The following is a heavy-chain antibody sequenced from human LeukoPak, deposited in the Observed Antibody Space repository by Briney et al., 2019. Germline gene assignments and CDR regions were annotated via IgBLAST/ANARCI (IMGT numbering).Heavy chain of an antibody. Sequence: SVKVSCKASGGTFSSYAISWVRQAPGQGLEWMGGIIPIFGTANYAQKFQGRVTITADESTSIAYMELSSLRSEDTAVYYCASTLSGSSWSYYYYYGMDVWGQGTTVTVSS. CDR1: GGTFSSYA. CDR3: ASTLSGSSWSYYYYYGMDV. D-gene: IGHD6-13*01. V-gene: IGHV1-69*13. CDR2: IIPIFGTA. J-gene: IGHJ6*02.